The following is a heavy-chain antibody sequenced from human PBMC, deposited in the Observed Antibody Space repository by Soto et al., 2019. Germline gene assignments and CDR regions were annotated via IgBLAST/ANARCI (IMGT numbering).Heavy chain of an antibody. Sequence: GASVKVSCKASGYTFTSYDINWVRQATGQGLEWMGWMNPNSGNTGYAQKFQGRVTMTRNTSISTAYMELSSLRSEDTAVYYCARGPYGSGSYYFWGGNYYGMDVWGQGTTVTVSS. V-gene: IGHV1-8*01. CDR3: ARGPYGSGSYYFWGGNYYGMDV. CDR2: MNPNSGNT. CDR1: GYTFTSYD. D-gene: IGHD3-10*01. J-gene: IGHJ6*02.